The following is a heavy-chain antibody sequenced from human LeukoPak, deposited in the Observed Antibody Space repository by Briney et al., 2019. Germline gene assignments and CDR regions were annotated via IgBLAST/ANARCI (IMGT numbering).Heavy chain of an antibody. CDR3: AKDSEAVAYGYFDY. D-gene: IGHD6-19*01. J-gene: IGHJ4*02. CDR1: GFTFSSYG. CDR2: ISYDGSNK. Sequence: PGRSLRLSCAASGFTFSSYGMHWVRQAPGKGLEWVAVISYDGSNKYYADSVKGRFTISRDNSKNTLYPQMNSLRAEDTAVYYCAKDSEAVAYGYFDYWGQGTLVTVSS. V-gene: IGHV3-30*18.